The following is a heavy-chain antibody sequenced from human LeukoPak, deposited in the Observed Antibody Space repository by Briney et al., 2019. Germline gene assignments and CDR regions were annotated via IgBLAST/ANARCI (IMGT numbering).Heavy chain of an antibody. Sequence: GGFLRLSCAASGFTFSSYEMNWVRQAPGKGLERVSYISSSGSTIYYADTVKGRFTISRDNAKNSLYLQMNSLRAEDTAVYYCASLGQWLETFEYWGQGTLVTVSS. CDR1: GFTFSSYE. J-gene: IGHJ4*02. CDR3: ASLGQWLETFEY. D-gene: IGHD6-19*01. V-gene: IGHV3-48*03. CDR2: ISSSGSTI.